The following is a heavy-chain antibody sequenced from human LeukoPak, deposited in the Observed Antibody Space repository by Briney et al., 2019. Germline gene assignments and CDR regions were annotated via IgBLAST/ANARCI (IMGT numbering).Heavy chain of an antibody. Sequence: SETLSLTCTVSGGSISSYYWSWIRQPPGKGLEWIGRIYTSGSTNYNPSLKSRVTMSVDTSKNQFSLKLSSVTAADTAVYYCASTTRYSYANYFDYWGQGTLVSVSS. CDR1: GGSISSYY. CDR3: ASTTRYSYANYFDY. D-gene: IGHD5-18*01. V-gene: IGHV4-4*07. CDR2: IYTSGST. J-gene: IGHJ4*02.